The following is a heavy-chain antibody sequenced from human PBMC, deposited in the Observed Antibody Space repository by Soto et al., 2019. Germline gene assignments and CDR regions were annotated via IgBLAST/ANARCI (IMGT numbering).Heavy chain of an antibody. D-gene: IGHD3-22*01. V-gene: IGHV3-11*01. J-gene: IGHJ4*02. CDR1: GFTFSDYY. Sequence: QVQLAESGGGSVKPGGSLRLSCAASGFTFSDYYMSWIRQAPGKGLEWVSYISSSGSTIYYADSVKGRFTISRDNAKNSLYLQMNSRRAEDTAVYYCARVRDDSSGYPSVRVDYWGQGTLVAVSS. CDR3: ARVRDDSSGYPSVRVDY. CDR2: ISSSGSTI.